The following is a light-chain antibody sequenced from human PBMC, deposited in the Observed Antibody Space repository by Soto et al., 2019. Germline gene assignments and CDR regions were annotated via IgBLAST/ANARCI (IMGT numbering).Light chain of an antibody. CDR2: VVT. Sequence: QSALTQPASVSGSPGQSITISCTGTSSDIGGYNFVSWYQQHPGKAPKLMIYVVTDRPSGVSSRFSGSKSGNTASLTISGLQAEDEADSYCSSYTRSNTRVFGGGTKLTVL. CDR1: SSDIGGYNF. CDR3: SSYTRSNTRV. J-gene: IGLJ3*02. V-gene: IGLV2-14*03.